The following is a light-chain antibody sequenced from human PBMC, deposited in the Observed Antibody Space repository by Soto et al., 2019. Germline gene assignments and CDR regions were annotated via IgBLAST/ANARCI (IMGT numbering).Light chain of an antibody. CDR2: AAS. CDR1: RSIGNN. J-gene: IGKJ5*01. CDR3: QQSFSPHIA. V-gene: IGKV1-39*01. Sequence: EIQVTQSPTSLSASVGERITITCRASRSIGNNLNWYQQRPGKAPQLLIYAASSLQSGVPSRFSGSSSGTDFTLTINSLQREDFATYYCQQSFSPHIAFGQGTRL.